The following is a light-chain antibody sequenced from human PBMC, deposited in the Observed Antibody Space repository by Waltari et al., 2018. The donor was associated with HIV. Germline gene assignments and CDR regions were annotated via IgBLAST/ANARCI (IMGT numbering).Light chain of an antibody. CDR2: EGS. CDR1: SSDVGSYNL. J-gene: IGLJ2*01. V-gene: IGLV2-23*01. CDR3: WSYAGSSTSV. Sequence: QSALTQPASVSGSPGQSITISCTGTSSDVGSYNLVSWYQQHPGKAPKRMIYEGSKRPSGVSKRFTGFKSGNTASLTISGLQAEDEADYYCWSYAGSSTSVFGGGTKLTVL.